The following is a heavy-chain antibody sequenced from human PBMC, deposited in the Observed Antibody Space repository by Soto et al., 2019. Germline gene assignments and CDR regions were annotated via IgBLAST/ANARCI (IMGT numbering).Heavy chain of an antibody. V-gene: IGHV3-21*01. J-gene: IGHJ5*02. CDR1: GFTFGSYS. Sequence: EVQLVESGGGLVKPGGSLRLSCAASGFTFGSYSMNWVRQAPGKGLEWVSSISSSSSYIYYADSVKGRFTISRDNAKNSLYLQMNSLRAEDTAVYYCARGTQYGDNWFDPWGQGTLVTVSS. CDR2: ISSSSSYI. D-gene: IGHD4-17*01. CDR3: ARGTQYGDNWFDP.